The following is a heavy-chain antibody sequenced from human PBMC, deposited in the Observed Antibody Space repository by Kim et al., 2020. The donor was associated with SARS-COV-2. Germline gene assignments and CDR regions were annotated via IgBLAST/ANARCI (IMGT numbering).Heavy chain of an antibody. V-gene: IGHV4-4*02. CDR1: GGSISSSNW. CDR3: ARRIPSFSIAARNAFDI. CDR2: IYHSGST. J-gene: IGHJ3*02. Sequence: SETLSLTCAVSGGSISSSNWWSWVRQPPGKGLEWIGEIYHSGSTNYNPSLKSRVTISVDKSKNQFSLKLSSVTAADTAVYYCARRIPSFSIAARNAFDIWGQGTMVTVSS. D-gene: IGHD6-6*01.